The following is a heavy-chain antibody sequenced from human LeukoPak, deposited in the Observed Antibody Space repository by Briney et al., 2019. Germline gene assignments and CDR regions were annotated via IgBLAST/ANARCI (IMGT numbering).Heavy chain of an antibody. CDR3: ARRTIFGVVLDY. CDR1: GFTFSSYA. V-gene: IGHV3-30-3*01. D-gene: IGHD3-3*01. J-gene: IGHJ4*02. CDR2: ISYDGSNK. Sequence: GGSLRLSCAASGFTFSSYAMHWVRQAPGKGLEWVAVISYDGSNKYYADSVKGRFTVSRDNSKNTLYLQMNSLRAEDTAVYYCARRTIFGVVLDYWGQGTLVTVSS.